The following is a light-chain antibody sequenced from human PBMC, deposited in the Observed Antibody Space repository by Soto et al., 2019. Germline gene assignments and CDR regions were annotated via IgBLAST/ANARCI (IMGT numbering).Light chain of an antibody. CDR2: DAS. V-gene: IGKV1-33*01. Sequence: IQMTQSPSSLSASVGDRVTITCQASQDITNYLIWYQQKPGKAPNLLIYDASSLGTGVSSRFSGSGSEPHFPLSISSLQPEDIATYYCQQFDSVPCTFGQGTKLEIK. CDR3: QQFDSVPCT. J-gene: IGKJ2*02. CDR1: QDITNY.